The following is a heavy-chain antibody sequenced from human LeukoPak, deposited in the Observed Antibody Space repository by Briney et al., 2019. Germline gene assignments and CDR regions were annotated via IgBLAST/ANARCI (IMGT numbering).Heavy chain of an antibody. CDR1: GFTFSSYG. CDR2: ISGSGGST. Sequence: PGGSLRLSCAASGFTFSSYGMSWVRQAPGKGLEWVSAISGSGGSTYYADSVKGRFTISRDNSKNTLYLQMNSLRAEDTAVYYCAKGQIVEQWCFDYWGQGTLVTVSS. V-gene: IGHV3-23*01. CDR3: AKGQIVEQWCFDY. J-gene: IGHJ4*02. D-gene: IGHD6-19*01.